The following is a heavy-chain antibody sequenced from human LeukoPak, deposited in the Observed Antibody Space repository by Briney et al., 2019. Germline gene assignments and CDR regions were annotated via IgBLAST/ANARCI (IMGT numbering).Heavy chain of an antibody. Sequence: QPGRSLRLSCAASGFTFSSYSMNWVRQAPGKGLEWVSYISSSSSTIYYADSVKGRFTISRDNAKNSLYLQMNSLRAEDTAVYYCARVVITVYHYYYMDVWGKGTTVTVSS. CDR3: ARVVITVYHYYYMDV. V-gene: IGHV3-48*04. CDR1: GFTFSSYS. CDR2: ISSSSSTI. J-gene: IGHJ6*03. D-gene: IGHD3-22*01.